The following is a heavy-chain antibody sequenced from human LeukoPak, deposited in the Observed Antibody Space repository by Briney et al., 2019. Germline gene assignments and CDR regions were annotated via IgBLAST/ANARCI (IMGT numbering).Heavy chain of an antibody. CDR2: IYYSGST. V-gene: IGHV4-59*01. D-gene: IGHD2-15*01. CDR3: ARTPASLHYYYGMDV. Sequence: PSETLSLTCTVSGGSISSYYWNWIRQPPGKGLEWIGYIYYSGSTNHNPSLKSRVTISVDTSKNQFSLKLSSVTAADTAVYYCARTPASLHYYYGMDVWGQGTTVTVSS. J-gene: IGHJ6*02. CDR1: GGSISSYY.